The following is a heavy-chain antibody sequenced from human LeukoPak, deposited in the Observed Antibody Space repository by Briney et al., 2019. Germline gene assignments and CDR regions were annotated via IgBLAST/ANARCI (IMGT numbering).Heavy chain of an antibody. CDR3: ARKLRLGGNWFDP. Sequence: SVKVSCKTSGGTFTSYAISWVRQAPGQGLEWMGKIIPISGTTNYAQKFQGRVTFTADESTSTAYMELSSLRSEDTALYYCARKLRLGGNWFDPWGQGTLVTVSS. CDR1: GGTFTSYA. CDR2: IIPISGTT. J-gene: IGHJ5*02. D-gene: IGHD1-26*01. V-gene: IGHV1-69*13.